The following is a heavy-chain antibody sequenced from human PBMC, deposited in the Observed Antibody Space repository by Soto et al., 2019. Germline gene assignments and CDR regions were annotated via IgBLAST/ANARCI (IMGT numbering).Heavy chain of an antibody. D-gene: IGHD6-6*01. V-gene: IGHV1-69*13. Sequence: SVKVSCKASGGTFSSYAISWVGQAPGQGREWMGGIIAILGTANYAQKFQGRVTITAEEYTRTAYMELSSLRSEHTALYYCAPLPAYSSSPAYYYYYGMDVWGQGTTVTVSS. J-gene: IGHJ6*02. CDR3: APLPAYSSSPAYYYYYGMDV. CDR1: GGTFSSYA. CDR2: IIAILGTA.